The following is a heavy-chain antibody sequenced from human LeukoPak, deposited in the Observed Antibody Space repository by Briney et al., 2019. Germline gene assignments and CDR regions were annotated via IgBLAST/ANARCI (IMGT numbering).Heavy chain of an antibody. CDR2: ISGSGGST. V-gene: IGHV3-23*01. D-gene: IGHD5-18*01. J-gene: IGHJ4*02. Sequence: GGSXRLSCAASGFTFSSYAMSWVRQAPGKGLEWVSAISGSGGSTYYADSVKGRFTISRDNSKNTLYLQMNSLRAEDTAVYYCARGPGGYSYGYFDYWGQGTLVTVS. CDR1: GFTFSSYA. CDR3: ARGPGGYSYGYFDY.